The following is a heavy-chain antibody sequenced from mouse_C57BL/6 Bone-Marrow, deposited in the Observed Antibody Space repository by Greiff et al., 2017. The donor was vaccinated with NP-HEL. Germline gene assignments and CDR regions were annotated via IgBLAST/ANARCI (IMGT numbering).Heavy chain of an antibody. Sequence: VKVVESGAELARPGASVKLSCKASGYTFTSYGISWVKQRTGQGLEWIGEIYTRSGNTYYNEKFKGKATLTADKSSSTAYMELRSLTSEDSAVYFCARWDYGYDGAWFAYWGQGTLVTVSA. D-gene: IGHD2-2*01. CDR3: ARWDYGYDGAWFAY. J-gene: IGHJ3*01. CDR2: IYTRSGNT. CDR1: GYTFTSYG. V-gene: IGHV1-81*01.